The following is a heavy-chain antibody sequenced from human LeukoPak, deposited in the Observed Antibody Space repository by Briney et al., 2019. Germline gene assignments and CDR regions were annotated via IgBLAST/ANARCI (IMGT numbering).Heavy chain of an antibody. J-gene: IGHJ4*02. D-gene: IGHD5-18*01. CDR2: IKQDGSEK. Sequence: GESLRLSCAASGFTFSSYWMGWVRQAPGKGLEWVANIKQDGSEKYYVDSVKGRFAISRDNAKNSLYLQMNSLRAEDTAVYYCARRGYSYGSYYFDYWGQGTLVTVSS. CDR3: ARRGYSYGSYYFDY. V-gene: IGHV3-7*03. CDR1: GFTFSSYW.